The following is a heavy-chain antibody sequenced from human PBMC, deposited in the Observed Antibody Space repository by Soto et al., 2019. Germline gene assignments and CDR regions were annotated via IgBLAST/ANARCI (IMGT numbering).Heavy chain of an antibody. J-gene: IGHJ4*02. CDR2: IYPGDSDT. D-gene: IGHD3-10*01. V-gene: IGHV5-51*03. CDR3: ARLRDYYGSGSYSFDY. CDR1: GYSFTSYW. Sequence: EVQLVQSGAEVKKPGESLKISCKGSGYSFTSYWIGWVRQMPGKGLEWMGIIYPGDSDTRYSPSFQGQVTISADKSISNAYLQWSSLQASDTAMYYCARLRDYYGSGSYSFDYWGQGTLVTVSS.